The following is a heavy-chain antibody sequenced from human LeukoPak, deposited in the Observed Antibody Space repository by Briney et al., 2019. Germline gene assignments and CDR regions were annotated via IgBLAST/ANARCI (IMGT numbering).Heavy chain of an antibody. J-gene: IGHJ6*03. CDR3: AGGRRDSGSYGSFVYYYYYYMDV. CDR2: FYYSGST. V-gene: IGHV4-59*01. CDR1: GGSISNYY. D-gene: IGHD3-10*01. Sequence: SETLSLTCTVSGGSISNYYWSWIRQPPGKGLEWIGYFYYSGSTNYNPSLKSRVTISVDTSKNQFSLKLSSVTAADTAVYYCAGGRRDSGSYGSFVYYYYYYMDVWGKGTTVTVSS.